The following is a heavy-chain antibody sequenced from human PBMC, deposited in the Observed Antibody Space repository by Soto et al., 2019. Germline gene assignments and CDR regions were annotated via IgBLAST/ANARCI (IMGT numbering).Heavy chain of an antibody. CDR3: ARDSGPYYDILTGFGY. J-gene: IGHJ4*02. CDR2: ISSSSSYT. CDR1: GFTFSDYY. D-gene: IGHD3-9*01. V-gene: IGHV3-11*05. Sequence: GGSLRLSCAASGFTFSDYYMSWIRQAPGKGLEWVSYISSSSSYTNYADSVKGRFTISRDNAKNSLYLQMNSLRAEDTAVYYCARDSGPYYDILTGFGYWGQGTLVTVSS.